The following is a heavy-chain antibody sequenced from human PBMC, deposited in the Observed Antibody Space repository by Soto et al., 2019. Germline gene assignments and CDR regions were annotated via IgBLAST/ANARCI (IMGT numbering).Heavy chain of an antibody. CDR3: AQTLGLAVAGPGRFDL. V-gene: IGHV1-69*12. CDR2: ITPIFATA. D-gene: IGHD6-19*01. CDR1: GGTFSKYA. J-gene: IGHJ2*01. Sequence: QVQLVQSGAEVKKPGSSVKVSCKASGGTFSKYAISWVRQAPGQGLEWMGGITPIFATANYAHKFQGRVTITADESMSTADMELSRLGSEDTAVYYCAQTLGLAVAGPGRFDLWGRGTLVTVSS.